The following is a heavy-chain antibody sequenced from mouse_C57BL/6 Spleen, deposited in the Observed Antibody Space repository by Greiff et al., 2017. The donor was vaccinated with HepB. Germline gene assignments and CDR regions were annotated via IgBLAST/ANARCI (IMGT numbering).Heavy chain of an antibody. J-gene: IGHJ4*01. V-gene: IGHV1-50*01. D-gene: IGHD2-4*01. CDR2: IDPSDSYT. CDR1: GYTFTSYW. Sequence: QVQLQQSGAELVKPGASVKLSCKASGYTFTSYWMQWVKQRPGQGLEWIGEIDPSDSYTNYNQKFKGKATLTVDTSSSTAYMQLSSLTSEDSAVYYCARSAYDYDWYAMDYWGQGTSVTVSS. CDR3: ARSAYDYDWYAMDY.